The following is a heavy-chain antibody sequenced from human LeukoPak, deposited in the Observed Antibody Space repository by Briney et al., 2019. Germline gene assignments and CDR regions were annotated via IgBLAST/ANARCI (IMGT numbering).Heavy chain of an antibody. V-gene: IGHV3-23*01. CDR1: GFTFSSYA. D-gene: IGHD3-22*01. CDR2: ISGSGGST. CDR3: AKHLYDSSGRGHFDY. Sequence: GSLRLSCAASGFTFSSYAMSWVRAAPGKGLEWVSAISGSGGSTYYADSVKGRFTISRDNSKNTLYLQMNSLRAEDTAVYYCAKHLYDSSGRGHFDYWGQGTLVTVYS. J-gene: IGHJ4*02.